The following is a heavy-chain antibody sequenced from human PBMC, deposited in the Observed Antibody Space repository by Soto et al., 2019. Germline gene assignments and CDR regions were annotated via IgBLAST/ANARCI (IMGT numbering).Heavy chain of an antibody. CDR2: IYRSGST. Sequence: ETLSLTCTVSGDSVRNQYWSWIRRPPGRGLEWIGYIYRSGSTKYNPSLKSRLTISVDTSKNQFSLKLSSVAAADTAVYYCARTLDYGHMAVWGKGTTVTVSS. V-gene: IGHV4-4*09. CDR3: ARTLDYGHMAV. J-gene: IGHJ6*03. D-gene: IGHD3-16*01. CDR1: GDSVRNQY.